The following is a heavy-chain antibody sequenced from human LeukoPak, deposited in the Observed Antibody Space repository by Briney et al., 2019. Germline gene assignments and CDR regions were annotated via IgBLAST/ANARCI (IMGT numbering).Heavy chain of an antibody. J-gene: IGHJ6*03. CDR2: MNPNSGNT. CDR1: GYTFTSYD. V-gene: IGHV1-8*01. CDR3: ARRPPLRFLEWTYYMDV. Sequence: ASVKVSCKASGYTFTSYDINWVRQATGQGLEWMGWMNPNSGNTGYAQKFQGRATMTRNTSISTAYMELSSLRSEDTAVYYCARRPPLRFLEWTYYMDVWGKGTTVTVSS. D-gene: IGHD3-3*01.